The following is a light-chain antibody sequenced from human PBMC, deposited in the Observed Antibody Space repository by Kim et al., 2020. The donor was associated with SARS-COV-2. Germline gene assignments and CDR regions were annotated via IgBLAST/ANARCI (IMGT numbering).Light chain of an antibody. CDR1: ALRKQD. Sequence: SPGQKARITCSGDALRKQDAYWYQQKPGQAPVLVIYKDSERPSGIPERCSGSSSGTTATLTISGVQAEEEADYYGQSADSSGTGVFGGGTQLTVL. CDR2: KDS. CDR3: QSADSSGTGV. V-gene: IGLV3-25*01. J-gene: IGLJ3*02.